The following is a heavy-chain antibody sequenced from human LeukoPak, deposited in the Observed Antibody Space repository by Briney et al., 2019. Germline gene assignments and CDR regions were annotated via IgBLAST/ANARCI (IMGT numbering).Heavy chain of an antibody. J-gene: IGHJ6*02. Sequence: GGSLRLSCAASGFTFSSYGMHWVRQAPGKGLEWVALIWYDGSKQYYADSVKGRFTISRDNSKNTLHLQMNSLRAEDTAVYYCARRQTSGGSCYSSAGRCRGHYGMDVWGQGTTVTVSS. D-gene: IGHD2-15*01. V-gene: IGHV3-33*01. CDR3: ARRQTSGGSCYSSAGRCRGHYGMDV. CDR2: IWYDGSKQ. CDR1: GFTFSSYG.